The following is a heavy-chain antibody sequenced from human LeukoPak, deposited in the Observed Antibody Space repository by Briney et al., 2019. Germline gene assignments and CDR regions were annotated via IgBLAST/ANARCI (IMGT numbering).Heavy chain of an antibody. D-gene: IGHD4-17*01. CDR2: IIPIFGTA. Sequence: SSVKVSCKASGGTFNRYAVTWVRQAPGQGREWLGGIIPIFGTANYAQKFQGRVTITTDESTNTAYMELTSLTSEDTAVYYCASGKYGLRSWFDPWGQGTLVTVSP. V-gene: IGHV1-69*05. CDR1: GGTFNRYA. CDR3: ASGKYGLRSWFDP. J-gene: IGHJ5*02.